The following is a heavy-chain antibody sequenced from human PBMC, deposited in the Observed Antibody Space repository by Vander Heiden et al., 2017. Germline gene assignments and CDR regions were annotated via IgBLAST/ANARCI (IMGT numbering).Heavy chain of an antibody. V-gene: IGHV4-34*01. D-gene: IGHD5-18*01. CDR1: RGSFNGYY. J-gene: IGHJ4*02. CDR3: ARGGATPMIMPY. Sequence: QAQLQQGGAGLVKSSETLSLNWAVERGSFNGYYWSWIRQPPGKGLEWIGETNHSGRKNYNPSLKSRVAISVDTSKNQFSLMLTSVTAADTAVYYCARGGATPMIMPYWGQGTLVTVSS. CDR2: TNHSGRK.